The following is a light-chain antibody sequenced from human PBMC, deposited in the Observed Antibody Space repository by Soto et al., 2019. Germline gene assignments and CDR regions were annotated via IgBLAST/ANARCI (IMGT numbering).Light chain of an antibody. V-gene: IGLV2-23*02. Sequence: QSALTQPASVSGCSGQSIAISCTGTSSEVGIYNLVSWYQQHPGKAPKLMIYEVSKRPSGVSNRFSGSKSGNTASLTISGLQAEDEADYYCCSYAGSSTFGPYVFGTGTKVTVL. CDR1: SSEVGIYNL. J-gene: IGLJ1*01. CDR3: CSYAGSSTFGPYV. CDR2: EVS.